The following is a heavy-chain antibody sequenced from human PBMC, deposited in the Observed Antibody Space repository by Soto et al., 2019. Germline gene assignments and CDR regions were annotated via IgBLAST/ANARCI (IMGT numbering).Heavy chain of an antibody. V-gene: IGHV3-21*01. CDR2: ISSSGYI. Sequence: GGSLRLSCAASGFNFNSYTINWVRQAPGKRLEWLSSISSSGYIFSTDSVRGRFTISRDNAKNSVYLQINSLRAEDTAVYFCARDCSGGSCYHGMDVWGQGTTVTVYS. CDR1: GFNFNSYT. CDR3: ARDCSGGSCYHGMDV. J-gene: IGHJ6*02. D-gene: IGHD2-15*01.